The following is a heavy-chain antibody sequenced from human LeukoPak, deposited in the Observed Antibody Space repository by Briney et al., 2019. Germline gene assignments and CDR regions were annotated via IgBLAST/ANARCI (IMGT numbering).Heavy chain of an antibody. CDR1: GYSISSGYY. CDR3: ARGNTGFDY. CDR2: IYHSGST. D-gene: IGHD5-18*01. Sequence: SETLSLTCTVSGYSISSGYYWGWIRQPPGKGLEWIGSIYHSGSTYYNPSLKGRVTISVDTSKNQFSLKLSPVTAADTAVYYCARGNTGFDYWGQGTLVTVSS. V-gene: IGHV4-38-2*02. J-gene: IGHJ4*02.